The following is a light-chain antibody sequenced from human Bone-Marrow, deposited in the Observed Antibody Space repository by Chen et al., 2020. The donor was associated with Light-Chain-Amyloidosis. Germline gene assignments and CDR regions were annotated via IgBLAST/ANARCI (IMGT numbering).Light chain of an antibody. CDR2: GAS. V-gene: IGKV3-15*01. CDR1: QSVSSN. CDR3: QQYNNWLRT. Sequence: EIVMTQSPATLSVSPGGRATLSCRASQSVSSNLAWYQQKPGQAPRLLIYGASTRATGIPARFSGSGSGTAFTLTISSLQSEDFAVYYCQQYNNWLRTFGQGTKVEIK. J-gene: IGKJ1*01.